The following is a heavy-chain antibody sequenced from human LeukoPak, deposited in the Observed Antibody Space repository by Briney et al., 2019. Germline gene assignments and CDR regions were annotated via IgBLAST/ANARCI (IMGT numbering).Heavy chain of an antibody. CDR1: GGSISSYY. CDR3: ARDGGSYYDYYYYMDV. V-gene: IGHV4-59*01. CDR2: IYYGGST. D-gene: IGHD1-26*01. Sequence: SETLSLTCTVSGGSISSYYWSWIRQPPGKGLEWIGYIYYGGSTNYNPSLKSRVTISVDTSKNQFSLKLSSVTAADTAVYYCARDGGSYYDYYYYMDVWGKGTTVTVSS. J-gene: IGHJ6*03.